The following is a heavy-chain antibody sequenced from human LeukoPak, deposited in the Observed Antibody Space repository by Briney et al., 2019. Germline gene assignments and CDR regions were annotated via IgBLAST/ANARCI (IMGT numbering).Heavy chain of an antibody. CDR1: GGSFSSNT. D-gene: IGHD3-16*01. J-gene: IGHJ4*02. CDR3: ARLVNWGPLGDY. V-gene: IGHV1-69*13. Sequence: GASVKVSCKAPGGSFSSNTLSWVRQAPGQGLEWVGGIIANVNTPNYAQKFQGRVTITADESTNTIYLVVDSLRSDDTAVYYCARLVNWGPLGDYWGQGTVVTVSS. CDR2: IIANVNTP.